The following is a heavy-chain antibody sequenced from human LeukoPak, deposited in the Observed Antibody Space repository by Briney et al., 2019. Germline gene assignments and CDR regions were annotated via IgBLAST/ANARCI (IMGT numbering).Heavy chain of an antibody. CDR3: ATAVQLV. CDR1: GDTLTEIS. D-gene: IGHD6-6*01. Sequence: ASVKVSCKVFGDTLTEISIHWVRQTPGKGLEWIGDLHPEDREVIYAQKFQGRVTMTEDSSTDTAYMDLRSLRSEDTAVYYCATAVQLVWGQGTLVTVSS. CDR2: LHPEDREV. J-gene: IGHJ4*02. V-gene: IGHV1-24*01.